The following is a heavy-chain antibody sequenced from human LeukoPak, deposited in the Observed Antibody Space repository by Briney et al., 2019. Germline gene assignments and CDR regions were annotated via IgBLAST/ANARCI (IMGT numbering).Heavy chain of an antibody. Sequence: PGGSLRLSCAASGFTLSSYAMTWVRQAPGRGLEWVSSVDGGGGGTYYADSVKGRFTISRDNSKDTLYLQMNGLRAEDTAVYYCAKTFYYPQTHFDHWGQGTLVTVSS. CDR1: GFTLSSYA. J-gene: IGHJ4*02. V-gene: IGHV3-23*01. D-gene: IGHD3-22*01. CDR3: AKTFYYPQTHFDH. CDR2: VDGGGGGT.